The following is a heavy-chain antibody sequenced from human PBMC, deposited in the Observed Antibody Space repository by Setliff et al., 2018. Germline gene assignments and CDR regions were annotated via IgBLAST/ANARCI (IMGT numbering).Heavy chain of an antibody. CDR2: INPDTGYS. CDR1: GYPFAGYF. V-gene: IGHV1-2*02. CDR3: ARDPRGYSGFDRFRGAFNI. D-gene: IGHD5-12*01. J-gene: IGHJ3*02. Sequence: ASVKVSCKTSGYPFAGYFIYWMRQAPGQGLEWMGWINPDTGYSKHAQKFQGRVTLTRDTSLTTAYMELRSLTSDDTAVYYCARDPRGYSGFDRFRGAFNIWGQGTMVTVSS.